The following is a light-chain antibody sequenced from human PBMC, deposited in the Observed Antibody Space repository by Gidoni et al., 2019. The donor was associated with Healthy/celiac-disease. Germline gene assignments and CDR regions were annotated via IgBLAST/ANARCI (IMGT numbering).Light chain of an antibody. J-gene: IGKJ4*01. Sequence: ETVLTQSPGTLSLSPGERATLSCRASQSVSRNYLAWYQQKPGQAPRLLIYGASNWATGIPDRFSGSGSGTDFTLTISRLEPEDFAVYYCQQYGSSPLTFGGGTKVEIK. CDR2: GAS. CDR1: QSVSRNY. CDR3: QQYGSSPLT. V-gene: IGKV3-20*01.